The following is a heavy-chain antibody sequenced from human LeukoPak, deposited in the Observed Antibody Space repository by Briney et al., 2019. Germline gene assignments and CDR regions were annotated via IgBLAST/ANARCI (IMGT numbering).Heavy chain of an antibody. CDR3: ARENSGSYREFDY. Sequence: WETLSLICLVPGGYISSYSWRWIRQPAGKGLEWIWRNYTGARTNYNASFKDQVSMSVDTSKNHFSPKLSSVTAADTAVFYCARENSGSYREFDYWGQGTLVTVSS. J-gene: IGHJ4*02. V-gene: IGHV4-4*07. CDR1: GGYISSYS. D-gene: IGHD1-26*01. CDR2: NYTGART.